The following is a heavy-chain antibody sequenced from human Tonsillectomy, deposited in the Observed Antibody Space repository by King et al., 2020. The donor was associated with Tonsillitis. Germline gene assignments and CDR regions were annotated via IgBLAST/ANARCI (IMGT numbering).Heavy chain of an antibody. D-gene: IGHD2-15*01. CDR1: GNSFSVND. CDR2: MNPNSGNT. V-gene: IGHV1-8*02. J-gene: IGHJ4*02. Sequence: IQLVQSGAEMKKPGASVRVSCKASGNSFSVNDINWVRQAPGQGLEWMGWMNPNSGNTGYSQRFQGRVAMTMNTSTRTAYMELSNLRSEDTAGYYCARVGGPVFSGGFVYWGQGSLVTVSS. CDR3: ARVGGPVFSGGFVY.